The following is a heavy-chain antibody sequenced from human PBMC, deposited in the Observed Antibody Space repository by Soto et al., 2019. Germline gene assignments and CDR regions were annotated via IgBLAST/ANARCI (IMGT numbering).Heavy chain of an antibody. CDR2: INPNGGVT. D-gene: IGHD5-12*01. J-gene: IGHJ6*03. CDR1: GDSLNDYY. Sequence: QVQLVQSGAEVRKPGASVTVSCRSSGDSLNDYYIHWVRQAPGQGFEWMGWINPNGGVTKYAQKCQGWGSMTRDTSIRTVYMQLSRLRSDDTAVYYCARESGGATATLDYYYFDMDVWGTGTTVTVSS. V-gene: IGHV1-2*04. CDR3: ARESGGATATLDYYYFDMDV.